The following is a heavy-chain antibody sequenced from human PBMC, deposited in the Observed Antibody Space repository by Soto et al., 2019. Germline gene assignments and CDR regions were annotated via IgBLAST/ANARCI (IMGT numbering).Heavy chain of an antibody. D-gene: IGHD3-3*01. V-gene: IGHV5-10-1*01. J-gene: IGHJ6*02. CDR1: GYSFTIYC. Sequence: GGSLRISCKGSGYSFTIYCISLVLQIRGKGLCWMGRIDPSDSYTTYSPSFQGHVTISADKSISTAYLQWSSLQASDTAIYYCARTTAGRFLEWLPPSYGMDVWGQGTTVTVSS. CDR2: IDPSDSYT. CDR3: ARTTAGRFLEWLPPSYGMDV.